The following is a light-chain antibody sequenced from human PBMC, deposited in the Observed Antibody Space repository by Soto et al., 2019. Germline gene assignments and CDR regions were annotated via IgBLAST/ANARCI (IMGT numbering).Light chain of an antibody. CDR1: SSDIGAYNY. CDR2: DVS. V-gene: IGLV2-14*03. J-gene: IGLJ1*01. CDR3: SSYTSSNTPYV. Sequence: QSALTQSASVSGSPGQSITISCTGTSSDIGAYNYVSWYQQHPGKAPKVMIHDVSNRPSGVSSRFSGSKSGNTASLTISGLQPEDEADYYCSSYTSSNTPYVFGTGTNLTVL.